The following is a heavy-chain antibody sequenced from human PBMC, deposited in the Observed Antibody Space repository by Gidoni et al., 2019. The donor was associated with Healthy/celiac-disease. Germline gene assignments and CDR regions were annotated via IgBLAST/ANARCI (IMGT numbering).Heavy chain of an antibody. CDR2: IIPIVGTA. CDR1: GGTLSSYA. J-gene: IGHJ3*02. Sequence: QVQLVQSGAEVKKPGSSVKVSCKASGGTLSSYAIRWVRQAPGQGLEWMGGIIPIVGTANYAQKCQGRVTITADESTSTADMELSSRRSEDAAVYYCARYRPIFGVVIHFGAFDIWGQGTMVTVSS. D-gene: IGHD3-3*01. V-gene: IGHV1-69*01. CDR3: ARYRPIFGVVIHFGAFDI.